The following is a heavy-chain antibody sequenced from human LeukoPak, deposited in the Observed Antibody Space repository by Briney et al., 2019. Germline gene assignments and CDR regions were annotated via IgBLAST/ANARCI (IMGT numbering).Heavy chain of an antibody. CDR2: ISSSGSYT. CDR3: ARVRGYTGMVDY. D-gene: IGHD5-18*01. V-gene: IGHV3-11*05. Sequence: GGSLRLSCAASGFTFSSYAMSWVRQAPGKGLEWVSYISSSGSYTNYADSVKGRFTISRDNAKNSLYLQMNSLRAEDTAVYYCARVRGYTGMVDYWGQGTLVTVSS. J-gene: IGHJ4*02. CDR1: GFTFSSYA.